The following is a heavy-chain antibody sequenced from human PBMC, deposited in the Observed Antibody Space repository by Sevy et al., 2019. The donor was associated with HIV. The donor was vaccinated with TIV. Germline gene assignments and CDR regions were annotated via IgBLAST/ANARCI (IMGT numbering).Heavy chain of an antibody. CDR2: IYDDGGA. D-gene: IGHD2-21*01. Sequence: SETLSLTCTVSGGPLSSYYWTWIRQSPGKGLQWIGYIYDDGGAKYNPSLKSRVTISVDTSKNQFSLELHSLTAADTAVYYCARASRGENNWFDPWGQGTLVTVSS. V-gene: IGHV4-59*01. J-gene: IGHJ5*02. CDR3: ARASRGENNWFDP. CDR1: GGPLSSYY.